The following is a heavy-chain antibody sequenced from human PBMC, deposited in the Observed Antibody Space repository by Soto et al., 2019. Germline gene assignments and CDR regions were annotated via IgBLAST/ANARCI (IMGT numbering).Heavy chain of an antibody. V-gene: IGHV6-1*01. J-gene: IGHJ6*02. CDR1: GDSVPSNSAG. CDR3: TGITCFRGMDV. D-gene: IGHD3-10*01. Sequence: SQTVSLTCVISGDSVPSNSAGWNWIRQSPSRGLEWLGRTYYKSKWNNDYALYVKSRITINPDTSKNQFSLHLYSVTPEDTAVYYCTGITCFRGMDVWGQGTTVTVSS. CDR2: TYYKSKWNN.